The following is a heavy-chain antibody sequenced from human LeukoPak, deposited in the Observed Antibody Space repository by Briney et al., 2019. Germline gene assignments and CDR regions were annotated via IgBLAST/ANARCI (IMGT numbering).Heavy chain of an antibody. Sequence: GGSLRLSCAASGCTFSSYAMHWVRKPPATGLEWVAVISYDGSNKYYADSVMGRFTISRDNSKNTLYLQMNSLRAEDTAVYYCARGPIWFGELFDLDYWGQGTLVTVSS. CDR2: ISYDGSNK. CDR3: ARGPIWFGELFDLDY. V-gene: IGHV3-30-3*01. D-gene: IGHD3-10*01. CDR1: GCTFSSYA. J-gene: IGHJ4*02.